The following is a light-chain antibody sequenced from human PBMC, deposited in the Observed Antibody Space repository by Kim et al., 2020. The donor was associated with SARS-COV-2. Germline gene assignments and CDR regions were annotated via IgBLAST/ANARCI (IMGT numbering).Light chain of an antibody. V-gene: IGLV4-69*01. CDR1: SGHSSYS. J-gene: IGLJ2*01. CDR2: LNSDGSH. CDR3: QTWGTGTVV. Sequence: QLVLTQSPSASASLGASVKLTCTLSSGHSSYSIAWHQQQPEKGPRYLMKLNSDGSHSKGDGIPDRFSGSSSGAERHLTISSLQSDDEADYYCQTWGTGTVVFGGGTPLTVL.